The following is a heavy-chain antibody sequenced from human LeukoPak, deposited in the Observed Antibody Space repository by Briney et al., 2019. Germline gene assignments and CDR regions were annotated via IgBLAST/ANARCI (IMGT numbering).Heavy chain of an antibody. CDR2: IYYSGST. V-gene: IGHV4-59*01. Sequence: SETLSLTXTVSGGSISSYYWSWIRQSPGKGLEWIGYIYYSGSTNYNPSLKSRVTISVDTSKNQFSLKLSSVTAADTAVYYCARARHSSGYYWDYWGQGTLVTVSS. D-gene: IGHD3-22*01. CDR3: ARARHSSGYYWDY. CDR1: GGSISSYY. J-gene: IGHJ4*02.